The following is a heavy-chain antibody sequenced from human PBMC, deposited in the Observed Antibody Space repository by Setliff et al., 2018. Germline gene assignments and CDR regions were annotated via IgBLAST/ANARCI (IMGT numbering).Heavy chain of an antibody. Sequence: SETLSLTCTVAGGSISSGSYYWTWIRQHPGKGLEWIGYIYYIGSTYYNPSLKSRVTISVDTSQNQFSLRLSSVTAADTAVYYCARGTTNLNYYYYMDVWGKGTTVTVSS. V-gene: IGHV4-31*03. CDR2: IYYIGST. CDR3: ARGTTNLNYYYYMDV. J-gene: IGHJ6*03. CDR1: GGSISSGSYY. D-gene: IGHD4-4*01.